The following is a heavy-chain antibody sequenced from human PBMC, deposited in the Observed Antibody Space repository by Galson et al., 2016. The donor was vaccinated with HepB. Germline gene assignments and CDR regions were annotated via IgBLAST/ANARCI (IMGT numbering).Heavy chain of an antibody. CDR1: GFTFSNYW. D-gene: IGHD3-10*01. CDR2: INTDGTDP. V-gene: IGHV3-74*01. J-gene: IGHJ4*02. Sequence: SLRLSCAVSGFTFSNYWMHWVRQAPGQGLVWAARINTDGTDPHYAASVKGRFTISRDNAKSTVYLQMDSLRVDDTAVYYCARSPRILWFEVDYWGQGILVTVSS. CDR3: ARSPRILWFEVDY.